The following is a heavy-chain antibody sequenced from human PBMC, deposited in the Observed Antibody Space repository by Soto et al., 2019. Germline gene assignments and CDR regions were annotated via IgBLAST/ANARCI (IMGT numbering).Heavy chain of an antibody. CDR1: GFTFSSYA. CDR2: ISYDGSNK. V-gene: IGHV3-30-3*01. J-gene: IGHJ6*02. D-gene: IGHD3-10*01. CDR3: ARDQRLLWFGESTYYGMDV. Sequence: GGSLRLSCAASGFTFSSYAMHWVRQAPGKGLEWVAVISYDGSNKYYADSVKGRFTISRDNSKNTLYLQMNSLRAEETAVYYCARDQRLLWFGESTYYGMDVWGQGTTVTVSS.